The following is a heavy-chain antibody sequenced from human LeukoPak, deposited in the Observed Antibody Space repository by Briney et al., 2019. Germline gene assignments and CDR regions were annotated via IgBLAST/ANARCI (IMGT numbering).Heavy chain of an antibody. V-gene: IGHV1-18*01. CDR3: ARENYGSGSYWFDP. D-gene: IGHD3-10*01. CDR2: ISAYNGNT. J-gene: IGHJ5*02. Sequence: EASVEVSCKASGYTFTSYGISWVRQAPGQGLEWMGWISAYNGNTNYAQKLQGRVTMTTDTSTSTAYMELRSLRSDDTAVYYCARENYGSGSYWFDPWGQGTLVTVSS. CDR1: GYTFTSYG.